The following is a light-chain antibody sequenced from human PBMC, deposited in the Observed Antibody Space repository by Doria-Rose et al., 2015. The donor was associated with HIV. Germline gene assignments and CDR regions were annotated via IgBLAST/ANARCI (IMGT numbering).Light chain of an antibody. Sequence: TQSPGTLSLCPGERATFSCRASQSFSTTYLAWYQQKPGQAPSLLIYDGSTRATGIPDRFSASGSGTDFTLTINRLEPEDFALYYCHQYGTSWTFGQGTKVEI. CDR2: DGS. J-gene: IGKJ1*01. CDR3: HQYGTSWT. CDR1: QSFSTTY. V-gene: IGKV3-20*01.